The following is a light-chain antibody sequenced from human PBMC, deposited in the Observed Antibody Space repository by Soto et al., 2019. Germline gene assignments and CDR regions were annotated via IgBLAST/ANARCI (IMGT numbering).Light chain of an antibody. Sequence: VNMSLSPSSLSAFLGGTVPITCRASQGIRNDLGWYQQKPGKAPKILIYAASSLPSGVPSRFSGSGSGTDCTLTISSLQPEDFATYYCLQDYNYPWTLGQGTKVDIK. CDR2: AAS. J-gene: IGKJ1*01. V-gene: IGKV1-6*01. CDR1: QGIRND. CDR3: LQDYNYPWT.